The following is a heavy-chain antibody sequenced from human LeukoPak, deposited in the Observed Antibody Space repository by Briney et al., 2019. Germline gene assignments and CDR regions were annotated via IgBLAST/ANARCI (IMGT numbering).Heavy chain of an antibody. D-gene: IGHD4-17*01. J-gene: IGHJ4*02. CDR3: ARLGARQMLEY. V-gene: IGHV3-7*01. CDR2: IKQDGGQI. Sequence: GGSLRLSCAASEFTFSSYWMSWVRQAPGKGLEWVANIKQDGGQIYYLETVKGRFTVSRDNAKNSLYLQMNSLRAEDTAVYYCARLGARQMLEYWGQGTLVTVSS. CDR1: EFTFSSYW.